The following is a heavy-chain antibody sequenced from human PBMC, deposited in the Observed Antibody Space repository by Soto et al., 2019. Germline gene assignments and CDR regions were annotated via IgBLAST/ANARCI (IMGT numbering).Heavy chain of an antibody. J-gene: IGHJ4*02. Sequence: GGSLRLSCSASGFTFSSYAMHWVRQAPGKGLEYVSAISSNGGSTYYADSVKGRFTISRGNSKNTLYLQMSSLRAEDTAVYYCVKDLDPPDSSAPVDYWGQGTLVTASS. V-gene: IGHV3-64D*06. D-gene: IGHD3-22*01. CDR3: VKDLDPPDSSAPVDY. CDR2: ISSNGGST. CDR1: GFTFSSYA.